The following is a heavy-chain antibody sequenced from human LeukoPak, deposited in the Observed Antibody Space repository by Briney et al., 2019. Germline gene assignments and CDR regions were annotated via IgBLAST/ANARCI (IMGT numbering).Heavy chain of an antibody. Sequence: PGGSLRLSCTASGFKFDDYGMTWVRQAPGKGLEWVSDINWNGDSRGYAHSVRGRFTIYRDNSKNSLYLQMNSLRVEDTAFYYCARDSADNLDWGQGTLVTVSS. D-gene: IGHD3-9*01. CDR2: INWNGDSR. V-gene: IGHV3-20*04. CDR1: GFKFDDYG. CDR3: ARDSADNLD. J-gene: IGHJ4*02.